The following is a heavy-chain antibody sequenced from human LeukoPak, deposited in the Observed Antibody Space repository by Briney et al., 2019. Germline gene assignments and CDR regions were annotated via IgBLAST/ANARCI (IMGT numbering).Heavy chain of an antibody. J-gene: IGHJ6*04. CDR3: ARKAYGLDV. V-gene: IGHV3-7*03. CDR2: IKQDGSEK. Sequence: QSGGSLRLSCAPSGFTFSSYWMSWVRQAPGKGREWVANIKQDGSEKYYVDSVKGRLTISRDNAKNSLYLQMNSMTAEDTAVYYCARKAYGLDVWGKGTTVTVSS. CDR1: GFTFSSYW.